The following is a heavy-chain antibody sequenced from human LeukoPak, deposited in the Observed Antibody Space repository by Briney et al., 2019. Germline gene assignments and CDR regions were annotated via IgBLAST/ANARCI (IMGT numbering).Heavy chain of an antibody. CDR2: INSDGSST. V-gene: IGHV3-74*01. D-gene: IGHD6-13*01. Sequence: PGGSLRLSCAASGFTFSSYWMHWVRQAPGKGLVWVSRINSDGSSTSYADSVKGRFTISRDNAKNSLYLQMNSLRAEDTALYYCAKSPAAGHFDYWGQGTLVTVSS. J-gene: IGHJ4*02. CDR1: GFTFSSYW. CDR3: AKSPAAGHFDY.